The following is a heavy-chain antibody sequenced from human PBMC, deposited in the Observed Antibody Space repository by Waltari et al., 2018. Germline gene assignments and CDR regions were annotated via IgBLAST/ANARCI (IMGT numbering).Heavy chain of an antibody. V-gene: IGHV3-21*01. J-gene: IGHJ4*02. Sequence: EVQLVESGGGLVKPGGSLRLSCAASGFTFSSYSMNWVRQAPGKGLEWVSSISSSSSYIYYADSVKGRFTISRDNAKNSLYLQMNSLRAEDTAVYYCARDGYCSGGSCYSHFDYWGQGTLVTVSS. CDR3: ARDGYCSGGSCYSHFDY. CDR2: ISSSSSYI. D-gene: IGHD2-15*01. CDR1: GFTFSSYS.